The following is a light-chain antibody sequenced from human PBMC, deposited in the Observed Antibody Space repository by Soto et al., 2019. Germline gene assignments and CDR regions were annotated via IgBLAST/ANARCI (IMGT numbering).Light chain of an antibody. CDR3: AAWDDSLNAIYV. V-gene: IGLV1-44*01. CDR2: SNN. J-gene: IGLJ1*01. CDR1: SSNIGSNT. Sequence: QSVLTQPPSASGTPGQRVTISCSGSSSNIGSNTVNWYQQLQGTAPKLLIYSNNQRPSGVPDRFSGSKSGTSASLAISGLQSEDEADYYCAAWDDSLNAIYVFGTGTKLTVL.